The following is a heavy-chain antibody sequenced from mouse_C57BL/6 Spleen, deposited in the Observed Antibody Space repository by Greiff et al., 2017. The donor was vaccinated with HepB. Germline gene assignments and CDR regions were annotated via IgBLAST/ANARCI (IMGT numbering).Heavy chain of an antibody. V-gene: IGHV1-4*01. CDR1: GYTFTSYT. CDR2: INPSSGYT. J-gene: IGHJ3*01. D-gene: IGHD2-4*01. CDR3: ARDDYDPFAY. Sequence: VQLQQSGAELARPGASVKMSCKASGYTFTSYTMHWVKQRPGPGLEWIGYINPSSGYTKYNQKFKDKATLTADKSSSTAYMQLSSLTSEDSAVYYCARDDYDPFAYWGQGTLVTVSA.